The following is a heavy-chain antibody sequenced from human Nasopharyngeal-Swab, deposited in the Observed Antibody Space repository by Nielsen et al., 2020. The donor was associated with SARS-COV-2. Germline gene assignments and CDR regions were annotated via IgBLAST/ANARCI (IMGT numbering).Heavy chain of an antibody. Sequence: WIRQPPGKGLEWVANIKQDGSEKYYVDSVKGRFTISRDNAKNSLYLQMNSLRAEDTAVYYCARAGDSSGYYFYYYGMDVWGQGTTVTDSS. CDR3: ARAGDSSGYYFYYYGMDV. V-gene: IGHV3-7*01. J-gene: IGHJ6*02. CDR2: IKQDGSEK. D-gene: IGHD3-22*01.